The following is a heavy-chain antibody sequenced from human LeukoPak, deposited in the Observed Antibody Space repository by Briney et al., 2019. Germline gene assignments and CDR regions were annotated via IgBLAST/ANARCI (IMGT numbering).Heavy chain of an antibody. CDR2: MNPNSGNT. J-gene: IGHJ4*02. CDR3: ARALNTVRGVTEGY. CDR1: GYTFTSYD. Sequence: ASVKVSCKASGYTFTSYDINWVRQATGQGLESMGWMNPNSGNTGYAQKFQGRVTMTRNTSISTAYMELSSLRSEDTAVYYCARALNTVRGVTEGYWGQGTVVSVSS. V-gene: IGHV1-8*01. D-gene: IGHD3-10*01.